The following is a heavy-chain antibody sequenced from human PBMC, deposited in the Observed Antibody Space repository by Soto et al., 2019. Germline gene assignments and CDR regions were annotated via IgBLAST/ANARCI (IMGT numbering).Heavy chain of an antibody. D-gene: IGHD3-22*01. CDR3: APNPRPRTYYYDSSGGEPFDY. CDR1: GFTFSDYY. CDR2: ISSSGSTI. Sequence: GGSLRLSCAASGFTFSDYYMSWIRQAPGKGLEWVSYISSSGSTIYYADSVKGRFTISRGNAKNSLYLQMNSLRAEDTAVYYCAPNPRPRTYYYDSSGGEPFDYWGQGTLVTVSS. V-gene: IGHV3-11*01. J-gene: IGHJ4*02.